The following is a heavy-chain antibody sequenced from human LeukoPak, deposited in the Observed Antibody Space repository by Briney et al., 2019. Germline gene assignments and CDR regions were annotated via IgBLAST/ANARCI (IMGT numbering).Heavy chain of an antibody. V-gene: IGHV1-18*01. CDR2: ISAYNDNT. CDR1: GYTYTRYG. Sequence: ASVKVSCKASGYTYTRYGMRWVRQAPGQGLAGMGWISAYNDNTNYAQKLQGRVTMTTDTSTSTAYMELRSVKSDDTARYYGARDMVQGVILSYGGQGTLVTVSS. D-gene: IGHD3-10*01. J-gene: IGHJ4*02. CDR3: ARDMVQGVILSY.